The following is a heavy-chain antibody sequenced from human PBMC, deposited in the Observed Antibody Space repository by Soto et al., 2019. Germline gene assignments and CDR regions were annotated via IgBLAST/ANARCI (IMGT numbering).Heavy chain of an antibody. Sequence: PGESLKISCKGSGYSFTSYCIGWVRQMPGKGLEWRGIIYPGDSDTRYSPSFQGQVTISADKSISTAYLQWSSLKVSDTAMYYCARFDSSSWSSPEYYYYYGMDVWGQGTTVTVSS. CDR2: IYPGDSDT. J-gene: IGHJ6*02. V-gene: IGHV5-51*01. D-gene: IGHD6-13*01. CDR3: ARFDSSSWSSPEYYYYYGMDV. CDR1: GYSFTSYC.